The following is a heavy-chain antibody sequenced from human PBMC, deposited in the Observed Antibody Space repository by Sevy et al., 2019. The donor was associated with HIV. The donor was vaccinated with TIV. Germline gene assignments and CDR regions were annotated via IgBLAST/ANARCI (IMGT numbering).Heavy chain of an antibody. V-gene: IGHV3-23*01. D-gene: IGHD3-3*01. J-gene: IGHJ4*02. Sequence: GESLKISCAASGFTFSSYEMNWVRQAPGKGLESVSTISGSGGYTYYADSVKGRFTISRDNSKNTLELEMNSLRVEDTAVYYCAGGSWSGFDYWGQGTLVTVSS. CDR3: AGGSWSGFDY. CDR2: ISGSGGYT. CDR1: GFTFSSYE.